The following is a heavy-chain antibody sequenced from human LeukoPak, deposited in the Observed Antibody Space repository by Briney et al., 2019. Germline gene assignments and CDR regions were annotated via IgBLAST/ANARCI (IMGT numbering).Heavy chain of an antibody. CDR3: ARVPSVTFFDY. D-gene: IGHD4-17*01. V-gene: IGHV4-39*01. CDR1: GGSIRRSNYY. CDR2: IYYSRST. Sequence: SETLSLTCTVSGGSIRRSNYYWGWIRQPPGKGLEWIGSIYYSRSTYYNPSLKSRVTISVDTSKNQFSLKLSSVTAADTAVYYCARVPSVTFFDYWGQGTLVTVSS. J-gene: IGHJ4*02.